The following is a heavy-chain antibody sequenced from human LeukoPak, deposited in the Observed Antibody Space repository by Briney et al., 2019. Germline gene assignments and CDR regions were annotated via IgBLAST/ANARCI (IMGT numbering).Heavy chain of an antibody. CDR1: GYTFSSYW. J-gene: IGHJ4*02. CDR2: IYPEDSDT. CDR3: ARGWEYDFWSGYYLSNVGPHFDY. D-gene: IGHD3-3*01. V-gene: IGHV5-51*01. Sequence: GESLKISCKASGYTFSSYWIGWVRQMPGKGLEWMGVIYPEDSDTRYSPSFQGQVTISADKSISTAYLQWSSLKASDTAMYYCARGWEYDFWSGYYLSNVGPHFDYWGQGTLVTVSS.